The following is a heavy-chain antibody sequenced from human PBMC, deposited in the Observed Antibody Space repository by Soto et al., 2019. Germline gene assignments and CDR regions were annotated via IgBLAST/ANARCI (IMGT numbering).Heavy chain of an antibody. V-gene: IGHV4-39*01. J-gene: IGHJ6*02. D-gene: IGHD3-3*01. CDR1: GGSISSSSYY. CDR3: ASRVFGVVITAGMDV. Sequence: SETLSLTCTVSGGSISSSSYYWGWIRQPPGKGLEWIGSIYYSGSTYYNQSLKSRVTISVDTSKKQFSLKLSSVTAADTAVYYCASRVFGVVITAGMDVWGQGTTVTVSS. CDR2: IYYSGST.